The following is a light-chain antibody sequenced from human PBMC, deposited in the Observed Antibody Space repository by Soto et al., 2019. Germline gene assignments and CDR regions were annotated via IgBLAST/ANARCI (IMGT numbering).Light chain of an antibody. CDR1: QSVSSN. Sequence: ETVMTQSPVTLSVSPGETVTLSCRASQSVSSNLAWYQQRPGQAPRLLIFCASTRATGIPARFSGSGSGTEFTLTFSSLQSEDFAVYFCQQYNSWLTFGQGTKVDIK. CDR2: CAS. J-gene: IGKJ1*01. V-gene: IGKV3-15*01. CDR3: QQYNSWLT.